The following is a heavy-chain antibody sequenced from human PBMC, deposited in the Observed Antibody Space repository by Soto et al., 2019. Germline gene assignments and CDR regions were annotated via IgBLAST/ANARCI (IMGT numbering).Heavy chain of an antibody. V-gene: IGHV3-15*07. CDR1: GFTFSNAW. J-gene: IGHJ6*02. Sequence: GGSLRLSCAASGFTFSNAWMNWVRQAPGKGLEWVGRIKSKTDGGTTDYAAPVKGRFTISRDDSKNTLYLQMNSLKTEDTAVYYCTTDILPVGQPYYYYGMDVWGQGTTVTVSS. CDR2: IKSKTDGGTT. D-gene: IGHD2-15*01. CDR3: TTDILPVGQPYYYYGMDV.